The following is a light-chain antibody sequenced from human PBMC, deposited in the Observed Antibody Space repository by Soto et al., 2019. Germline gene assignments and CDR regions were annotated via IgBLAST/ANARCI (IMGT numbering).Light chain of an antibody. V-gene: IGLV4-69*02. CDR3: QTWGTGIHMV. CDR1: SGHSTYA. Sequence: QPVLTQSPSASASLGASVKLTCTLSSGHSTYAITWHQQQPEKGPRYLMKVNSNGSHSKGDGIPDRFSGSSSGAERYLIISSLQSEDEADYYCQTWGTGIHMVFGGGTKLTVL. CDR2: VNSNGSH. J-gene: IGLJ2*01.